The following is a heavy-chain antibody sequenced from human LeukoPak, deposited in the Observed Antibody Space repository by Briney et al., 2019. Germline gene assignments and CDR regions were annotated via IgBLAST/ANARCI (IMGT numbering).Heavy chain of an antibody. J-gene: IGHJ4*02. CDR1: GFTFSSYS. Sequence: PGGSLRLSCAASGFTFSSYSMNWVRQAPGKGLEWVSSISSSSSSINYADSVKGRFTISRDNAKNSLYLQMNSLRADDTAVYYCARDEGYCGSGSLDYWGQGTLVTVSS. CDR3: ARDEGYCGSGSLDY. V-gene: IGHV3-21*01. D-gene: IGHD3-10*01. CDR2: ISSSSSSI.